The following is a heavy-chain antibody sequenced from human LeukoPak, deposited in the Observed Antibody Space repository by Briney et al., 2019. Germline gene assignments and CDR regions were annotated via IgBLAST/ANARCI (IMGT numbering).Heavy chain of an antibody. Sequence: GESLKISCKGSGYNFDNYWIAWVRQMPGKGLEWMGIIFPGDSNTRYSPSFQGQVTISADKSISTAYLQWSSLKASDTAIYYCAREQQLVLFDYWGQGALVTVSS. J-gene: IGHJ4*02. CDR3: AREQQLVLFDY. V-gene: IGHV5-51*01. CDR2: IFPGDSNT. D-gene: IGHD1-1*01. CDR1: GYNFDNYW.